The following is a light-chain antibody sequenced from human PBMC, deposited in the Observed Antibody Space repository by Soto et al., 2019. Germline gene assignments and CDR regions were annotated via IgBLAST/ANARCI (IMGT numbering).Light chain of an antibody. J-gene: IGKJ3*01. CDR3: QQSSSTPLT. V-gene: IGKV1-39*01. CDR2: GAS. Sequence: DIPMTQSPSYLSASVGGTVTITCRASQNIDNYLNWYQHEPGKAPKLLIYGASTLQSGVPSRFSGSGSGTDFTLTIASLQPEDFATYYCQQSSSTPLTFGPGTTVHVE. CDR1: QNIDNY.